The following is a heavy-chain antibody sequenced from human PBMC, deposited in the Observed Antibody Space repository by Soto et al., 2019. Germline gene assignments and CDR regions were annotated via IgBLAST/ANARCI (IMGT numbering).Heavy chain of an antibody. Sequence: SETLSLTCTVSGGSISSGDYYWTWFRQPPGKGLEWIGYIYYSGTTYYNPPLKSRVTISVDTSKNQFSLKLSSVTAADTAVYYCARSLNLSGINWFDPWGQGTLVT. CDR3: ARSLNLSGINWFDP. D-gene: IGHD3-3*01. J-gene: IGHJ5*02. V-gene: IGHV4-30-4*01. CDR1: GGSISSGDYY. CDR2: IYYSGTT.